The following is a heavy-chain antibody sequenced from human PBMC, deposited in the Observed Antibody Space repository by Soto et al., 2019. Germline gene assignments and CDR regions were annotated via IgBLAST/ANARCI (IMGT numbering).Heavy chain of an antibody. D-gene: IGHD3-3*01. CDR1: GFTFSSYG. CDR3: AREGYYDFWSGYYPSYFDY. J-gene: IGHJ4*02. CDR2: IWYDGSNK. V-gene: IGHV3-33*01. Sequence: GGSLRLSCAASGFTFSSYGMHWVRQAPGKGLEWVAVIWYDGSNKYYADSVKGRFTISRDNSKNTLYLQMNSLRAEDTAVYYCAREGYYDFWSGYYPSYFDYWGQGTLVTVSS.